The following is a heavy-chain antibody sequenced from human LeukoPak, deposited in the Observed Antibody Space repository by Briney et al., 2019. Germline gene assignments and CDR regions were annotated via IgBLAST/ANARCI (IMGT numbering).Heavy chain of an antibody. CDR3: ARGIAVAGHFDY. D-gene: IGHD6-19*01. Sequence: GGSLRLSCAASGFTFGSYGMNWVRQAPGKGLEWVSVISGSGDKSYYTDSVKGRFTVSRDNSKNTVYLQMNSLRAEDTAVYYCARGIAVAGHFDYWGQGTLVTVSS. CDR2: ISGSGDKS. CDR1: GFTFGSYG. V-gene: IGHV3-23*01. J-gene: IGHJ4*02.